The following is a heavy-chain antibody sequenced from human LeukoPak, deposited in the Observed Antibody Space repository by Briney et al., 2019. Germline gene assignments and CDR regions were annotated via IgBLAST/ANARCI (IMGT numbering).Heavy chain of an antibody. CDR3: ARGRRSYYFDY. J-gene: IGHJ4*02. Sequence: GSLRLSCAASGFTFSNYDMHWVRLASGKGLEWVSTIDIAGDSYYPGSVKGRFTISRESAQNSLYLQMNSLKAGDTAVYYCARGRRSYYFDYWGQGTLVTVSS. CDR2: IDIAGDS. V-gene: IGHV3-13*01. CDR1: GFTFSNYD.